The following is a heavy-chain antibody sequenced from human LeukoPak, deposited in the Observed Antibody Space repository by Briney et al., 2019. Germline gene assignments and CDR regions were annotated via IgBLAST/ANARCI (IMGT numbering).Heavy chain of an antibody. CDR1: GGTFSSYA. V-gene: IGHV1-69*05. CDR2: IIPIFGTA. D-gene: IGHD3-22*01. Sequence: PSVNVSCESSGGTFSSYAISGVRHAPGQGLECMGRIIPIFGTANYAQKFQGRDTIHREEPTSTPHIELSTLISEDRPLFYCARDSHYDSSGLSDVWGKGTMVTVSS. J-gene: IGHJ6*04. CDR3: ARDSHYDSSGLSDV.